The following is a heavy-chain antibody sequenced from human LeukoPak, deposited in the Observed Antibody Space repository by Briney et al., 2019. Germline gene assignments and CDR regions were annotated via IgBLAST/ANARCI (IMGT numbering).Heavy chain of an antibody. D-gene: IGHD1-26*01. CDR3: AKGLGGSYFDY. V-gene: IGHV3-43*01. Sequence: GGSLRLSCAASGFTFDDYTMHWVRQAPGKGLEWVSLISWDGGSTYYADSVKGRFTISRDNSKNTLYLQMNSLRAEDTAVYYCAKGLGGSYFDYWGQGTLVTVSS. J-gene: IGHJ4*02. CDR1: GFTFDDYT. CDR2: ISWDGGST.